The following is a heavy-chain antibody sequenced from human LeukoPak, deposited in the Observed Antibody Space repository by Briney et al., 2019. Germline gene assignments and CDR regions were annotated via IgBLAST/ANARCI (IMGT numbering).Heavy chain of an antibody. CDR2: IFHSGRV. CDR1: GDSISTPHW. CDR3: AIESAFDI. Sequence: SGTLSLTCDVSGDSISTPHWWSWVRQPPGKGLEWIGEIFHSGRVNYIPSLQSRVTISLDKSKNQISLEVNSVTAADTAVYYCAIESAFDIWGQGTMVTVSS. V-gene: IGHV4-4*02. J-gene: IGHJ3*02.